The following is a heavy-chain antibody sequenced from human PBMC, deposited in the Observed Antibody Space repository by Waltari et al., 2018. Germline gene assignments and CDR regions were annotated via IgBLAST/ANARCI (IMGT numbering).Heavy chain of an antibody. D-gene: IGHD6-13*01. V-gene: IGHV1-2*02. Sequence: QVQLVQSGAEVKKPGASVKVSCKASGYTFSGYYIHWVRQAPGQGLEWMGWINCNNGDRKYAQKFQGRVTMTSDTPISTAYMDLSGLISDDTAVYYCVREQQLVPYTDEAFDIWGQGTVVTVSS. CDR1: GYTFSGYY. CDR2: INCNNGDR. CDR3: VREQQLVPYTDEAFDI. J-gene: IGHJ3*02.